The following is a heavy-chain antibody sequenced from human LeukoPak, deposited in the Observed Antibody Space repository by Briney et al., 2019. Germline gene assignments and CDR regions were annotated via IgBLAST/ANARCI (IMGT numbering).Heavy chain of an antibody. CDR2: LNGDGSST. J-gene: IGHJ3*01. CDR3: AREGWKLESCDV. V-gene: IGHV3-74*01. CDR1: GFTFSSHW. D-gene: IGHD4-23*01. Sequence: GGSLGISCEASGFTFSSHWMHWVRQAPGKGLVWVSRLNGDGSSTAYAESVEGRFTISRDNAKNTMYLQMNSLSVEDTAVYYCAREGWKLESCDVWGQGTMVTVSS.